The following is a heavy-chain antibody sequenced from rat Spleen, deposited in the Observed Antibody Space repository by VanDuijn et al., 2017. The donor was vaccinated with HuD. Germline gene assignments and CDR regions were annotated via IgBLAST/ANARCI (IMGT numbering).Heavy chain of an antibody. J-gene: IGHJ2*01. CDR2: ITHIGGIT. CDR3: ATRGSITTFGY. Sequence: EVQLVESGGGLVQPGGSMKLSCAVSGFTFNNYWMTWIRQAPGKGLEWVATITHIGGITYYPDSVKGRFTISRDNANSTLYLQMDSLRSEDTATYYCATRGSITTFGYWGQGVMVTVSS. D-gene: IGHD1-4*01. CDR1: GFTFNNYW. V-gene: IGHV5-31*01.